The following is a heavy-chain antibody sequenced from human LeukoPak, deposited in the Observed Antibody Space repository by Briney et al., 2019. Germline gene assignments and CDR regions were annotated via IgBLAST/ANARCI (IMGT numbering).Heavy chain of an antibody. CDR2: IIPIFGTA. CDR1: GGTFSSYA. Sequence: SVKVSCKASGGTFSSYAISWVRQAPGQGLEWMGGIIPIFGTANYAQKFQGRVAITADESTSTAYMELSSLRSEDTAVYYCARASSGYYAFDIWGQGTMVTVSS. V-gene: IGHV1-69*13. D-gene: IGHD3-22*01. J-gene: IGHJ3*02. CDR3: ARASSGYYAFDI.